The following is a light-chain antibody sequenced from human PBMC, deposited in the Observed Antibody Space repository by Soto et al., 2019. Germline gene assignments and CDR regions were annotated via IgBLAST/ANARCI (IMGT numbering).Light chain of an antibody. J-gene: IGKJ5*01. CDR2: GAS. CDR3: QQYTNWPPNT. CDR1: QRVYSN. V-gene: IGKV3-15*01. Sequence: EIVLTQSPGTLSVSPGESATLSCRASQRVYSNLAWYQQRPGQAPRLLIYGASTRATGVPARFSGRGSGTEFTLTISSLQSEDFAVYYCQQYTNWPPNTFGQGTRLEIK.